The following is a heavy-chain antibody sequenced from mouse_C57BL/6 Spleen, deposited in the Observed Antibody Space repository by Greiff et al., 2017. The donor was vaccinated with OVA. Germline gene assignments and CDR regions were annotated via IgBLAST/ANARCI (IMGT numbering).Heavy chain of an antibody. V-gene: IGHV1-52*01. Sequence: VQLQQPGAELVRPGSSVKLSCKASGYTFTSYWMHWVKQRPIQGLEWIGNIDPSDSETPYNQKFKDKATLTVDKSSSTAYMQLSSLTSEDSAVYYCASNYDYERGAMDYWGQGTSATAPS. CDR2: IDPSDSET. D-gene: IGHD2-4*01. CDR3: ASNYDYERGAMDY. J-gene: IGHJ4*01. CDR1: GYTFTSYW.